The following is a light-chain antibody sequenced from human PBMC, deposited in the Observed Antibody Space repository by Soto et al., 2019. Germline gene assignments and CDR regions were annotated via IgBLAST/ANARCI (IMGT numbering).Light chain of an antibody. V-gene: IGKV1-5*01. CDR3: QQYNSYWT. CDR1: QSISTW. Sequence: DIQMTQSPSTLSASVGDRVTITCRASQSISTWLAWYQQKPGKDPKVLICDDSSLENGVPSRFSGSGSGTEFTLTISSLQPDDFATYYCQQYNSYWTFGQGTKVDIK. J-gene: IGKJ1*01. CDR2: DDS.